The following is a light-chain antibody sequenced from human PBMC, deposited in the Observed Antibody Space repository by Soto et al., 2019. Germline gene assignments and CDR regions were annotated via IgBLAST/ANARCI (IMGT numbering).Light chain of an antibody. Sequence: DIQMTQSPSTLSASVGGRVTITCRASQSISSWLAWYQQKPGKAPKLLIYDASSLESGVPIRFSGSGSGTEFTLTVSTLQPDDFATYYCQQYSTYPYTFGQGTKLEIK. V-gene: IGKV1-5*03. J-gene: IGKJ2*01. CDR1: QSISSW. CDR3: QQYSTYPYT. CDR2: DAS.